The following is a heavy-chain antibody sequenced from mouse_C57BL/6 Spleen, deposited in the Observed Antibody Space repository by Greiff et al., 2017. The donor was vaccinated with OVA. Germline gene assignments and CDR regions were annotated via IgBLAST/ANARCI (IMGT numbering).Heavy chain of an antibody. V-gene: IGHV1-80*01. Sequence: VQLQESGAELVKPGASVKISCKASGYAFSSYWMNWVKQRPGKGLEWIGQIYPGDGDTNYNGKFKGKATLTADKSSSTAYMQLSSLTSEDSAVYFCARHYGSSYFDYWGQGTTLTVSS. CDR3: ARHYGSSYFDY. CDR2: IYPGDGDT. D-gene: IGHD1-1*01. J-gene: IGHJ2*01. CDR1: GYAFSSYW.